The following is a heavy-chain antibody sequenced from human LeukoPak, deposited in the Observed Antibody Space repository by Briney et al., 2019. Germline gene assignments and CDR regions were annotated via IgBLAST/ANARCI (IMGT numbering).Heavy chain of an antibody. D-gene: IGHD3-16*01. Sequence: GGSLRLSCAASGFTFSSYSMNWVRQAPGKGLEWVSSISSSSSYIYYADSVKGRFTISRDNAKNSLYLQMNSLRAEDTAVYYCARDRKGGVYFDYWGQGTLVTVSP. J-gene: IGHJ4*02. CDR3: ARDRKGGVYFDY. CDR2: ISSSSSYI. CDR1: GFTFSSYS. V-gene: IGHV3-21*01.